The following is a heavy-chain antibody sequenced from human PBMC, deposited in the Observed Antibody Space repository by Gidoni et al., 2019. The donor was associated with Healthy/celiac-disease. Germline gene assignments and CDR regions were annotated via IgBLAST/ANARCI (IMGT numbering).Heavy chain of an antibody. D-gene: IGHD1-1*01. Sequence: QVQLQESGPGLVKPSETLSLTCTVSGGPISSYYWSWIRQPPGKGLEWIGYIYYSGSTNYNPSLKSRVTISVDTSKNQFSLKLSSVTAADTAVYYCARRREPQLELDGWFDPWGQGTLVTVSS. CDR2: IYYSGST. CDR1: GGPISSYY. V-gene: IGHV4-59*01. J-gene: IGHJ5*02. CDR3: ARRREPQLELDGWFDP.